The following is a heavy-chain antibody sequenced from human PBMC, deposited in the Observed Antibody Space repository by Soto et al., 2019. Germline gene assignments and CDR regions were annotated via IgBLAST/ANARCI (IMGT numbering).Heavy chain of an antibody. CDR1: GYTFTSYG. Sequence: GASVQVSCKASGYTFTSYGISWVRQAPGQGLEWMGWISAYNGNTNYAQKLQGRVTMTTDTSTSTAYMELRSLRSDDTAVYYCARDHPHCSGGSCYLLWSQGTLVTVSS. CDR2: ISAYNGNT. V-gene: IGHV1-18*01. D-gene: IGHD2-15*01. CDR3: ARDHPHCSGGSCYLL. J-gene: IGHJ4*02.